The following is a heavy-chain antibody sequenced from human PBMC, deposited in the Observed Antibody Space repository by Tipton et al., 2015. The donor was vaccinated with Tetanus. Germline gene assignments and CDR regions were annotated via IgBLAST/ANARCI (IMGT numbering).Heavy chain of an antibody. V-gene: IGHV4-61*08. CDR3: ARDERYGDYAY. J-gene: IGHJ4*02. Sequence: TLSLTCTVSGASVRAGDYSWNWIRQPPGKGLEWLAYVSYSGRTNSNYFLKSRITVSQDASKNQFSLKLTSVTAADTAVYYCARDERYGDYAYWGQGALVTVSS. CDR1: GASVRAGDYS. CDR2: VSYSGRT. D-gene: IGHD4-17*01.